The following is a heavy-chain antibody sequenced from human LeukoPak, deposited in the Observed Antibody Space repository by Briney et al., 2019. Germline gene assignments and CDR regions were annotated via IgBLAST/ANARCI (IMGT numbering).Heavy chain of an antibody. CDR2: ISGSGGST. D-gene: IGHD6-13*01. CDR3: ARGLRKQQLAWWYWFDP. V-gene: IGHV3-23*01. CDR1: GFTLSSYG. J-gene: IGHJ5*02. Sequence: PGGSLRLSCAASGFTLSSYGMSWVRQAAGKGLEWVSAISGSGGSTYYADSVKGRFTISRDNSKNTLYLQMNSLRAEDTAVYYCARGLRKQQLAWWYWFDPWGQGTLVTVSS.